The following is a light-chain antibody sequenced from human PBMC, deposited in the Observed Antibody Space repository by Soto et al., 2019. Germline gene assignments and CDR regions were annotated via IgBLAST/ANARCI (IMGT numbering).Light chain of an antibody. CDR2: RAS. Sequence: DIQMTQSPSTLSASIGDRVTITCRASQSISDWLAWYQQKPGKAPKLLIYRASNLESGVPSRFSGSGSGTEFTLTTSSLHPDDFATYYCQQYNGYSRAFGQGTKVEIK. J-gene: IGKJ1*01. CDR3: QQYNGYSRA. CDR1: QSISDW. V-gene: IGKV1-5*03.